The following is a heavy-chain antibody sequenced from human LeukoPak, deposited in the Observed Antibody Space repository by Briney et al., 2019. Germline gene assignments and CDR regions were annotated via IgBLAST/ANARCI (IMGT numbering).Heavy chain of an antibody. J-gene: IGHJ4*02. V-gene: IGHV3-74*01. Sequence: GGSLRLSCAASGFTFSSYWMHWVRQAPGKGLMWVSRVNSDASVTSYADSVKGRFTISRDNAKNTLYLQMNSLRAEDTAVYYCAKGTGPYIVVIPAVIDWGQGTLVTVSS. CDR2: VNSDASVT. D-gene: IGHD2-2*01. CDR1: GFTFSSYW. CDR3: AKGTGPYIVVIPAVID.